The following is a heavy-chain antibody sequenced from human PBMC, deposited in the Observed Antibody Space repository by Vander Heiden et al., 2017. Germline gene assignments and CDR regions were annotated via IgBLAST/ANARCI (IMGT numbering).Heavy chain of an antibody. Sequence: VQLLESGGGLVQPGGSLRLSCAASGFTFRSSAMSWVRQAPGKALECVSSIRSGRGGDTFYADSVKGRYTISRDNPKNTLYLEMNRLRDEDTAVYYCAKHTDFWSGYYTSGAFDIWGQGTMVTVSS. CDR3: AKHTDFWSGYYTSGAFDI. J-gene: IGHJ3*02. CDR2: IRSGRGGDT. CDR1: GFTFRSSA. D-gene: IGHD3-3*01. V-gene: IGHV3-23*01.